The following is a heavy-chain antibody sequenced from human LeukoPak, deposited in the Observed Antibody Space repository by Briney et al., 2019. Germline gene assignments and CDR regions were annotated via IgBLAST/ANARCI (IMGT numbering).Heavy chain of an antibody. CDR3: ARTQGLYNWFDP. D-gene: IGHD4/OR15-4a*01. CDR2: TYHSGST. CDR1: GYSISSGYY. V-gene: IGHV4-38-2*01. J-gene: IGHJ5*02. Sequence: SETLSLTCAVSGYSISSGYYWGWIRQPPGKGLEWIGSTYHSGSTYYNASLKSRVTISVDTSKNQFSLKLSSVTAADTAVYYCARTQGLYNWFDPWGQGTLVTVSS.